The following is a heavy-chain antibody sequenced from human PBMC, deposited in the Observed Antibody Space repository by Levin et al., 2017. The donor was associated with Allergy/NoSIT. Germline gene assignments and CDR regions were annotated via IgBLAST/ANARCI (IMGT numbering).Heavy chain of an antibody. V-gene: IGHV3-23*01. CDR1: GFTFSSYV. CDR2: ISGSGANT. CDR3: AKSISRYCSGGSCYSSFHY. J-gene: IGHJ4*02. Sequence: GESLKISCAASGFTFSSYVMSWVRQAPGKGLEWVSVISGSGANTYYADSVKGRFTISRDNPKNTLYLQMNSLRAEDTAAYYCAKSISRYCSGGSCYSSFHYWGQGTLVTVSS. D-gene: IGHD2-15*01.